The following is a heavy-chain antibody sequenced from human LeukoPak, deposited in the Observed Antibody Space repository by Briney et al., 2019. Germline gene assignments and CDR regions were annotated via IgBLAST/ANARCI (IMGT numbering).Heavy chain of an antibody. D-gene: IGHD3-3*01. CDR1: GFTFSSYG. CDR3: ASSTANVWSAPGLDY. CDR2: ISYDGSNK. V-gene: IGHV3-30*03. J-gene: IGHJ4*02. Sequence: GGSLRLSCAASGFTFSSYGIHWVRQAPGKGLEWVAFISYDGSNKNYADSVKGRFTISRDNSKNTLYLQMNSLRAEDTAVYYCASSTANVWSAPGLDYWGQGTLVTVSS.